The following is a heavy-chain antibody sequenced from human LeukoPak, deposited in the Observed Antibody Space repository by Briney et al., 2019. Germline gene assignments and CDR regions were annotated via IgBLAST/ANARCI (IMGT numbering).Heavy chain of an antibody. J-gene: IGHJ4*02. CDR2: ISGSGGST. Sequence: PGGSLRLSCAASGFTFSSYAMSWVRQAPGKGLEWVPAISGSGGSTYYADSVKGRFTISRDNSKNTLYLQMNSLRAEDTAVYYCAKVPRTIFGVVPPHYFDYWGQGTLVTVSS. CDR1: GFTFSSYA. V-gene: IGHV3-23*01. CDR3: AKVPRTIFGVVPPHYFDY. D-gene: IGHD3-3*01.